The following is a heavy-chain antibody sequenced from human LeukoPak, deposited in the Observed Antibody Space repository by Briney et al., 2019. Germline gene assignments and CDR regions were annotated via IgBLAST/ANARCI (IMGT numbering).Heavy chain of an antibody. D-gene: IGHD3-22*01. J-gene: IGHJ4*02. CDR2: IRYDGNNN. V-gene: IGHV3-30*02. Sequence: GGSLRLSCATSVFSFSAYGMHWVRQAPGKGLEWVAFIRYDGNNNYYADSVKGRFTISRDNSKNTLYLQMNSLRAEDTAVYYCAKGIYDTSSYGGGFDYWGQGTLVTVSS. CDR1: VFSFSAYG. CDR3: AKGIYDTSSYGGGFDY.